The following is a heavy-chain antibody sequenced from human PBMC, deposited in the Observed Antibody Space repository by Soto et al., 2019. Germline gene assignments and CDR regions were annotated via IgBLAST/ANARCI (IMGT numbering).Heavy chain of an antibody. Sequence: GCVGLSCAASGFTFNIYAMRWVQESAGKWGEWVSAISGSGCSTYYADSVKGRFTISRDNSKNTLYLQMNSLRAEDTAVYYCASLGYCSSTSCYMGYYGMDVWGQGTTVTVSS. D-gene: IGHD2-2*02. CDR3: ASLGYCSSTSCYMGYYGMDV. CDR2: ISGSGCST. CDR1: GFTFNIYA. V-gene: IGHV3-23*01. J-gene: IGHJ6*02.